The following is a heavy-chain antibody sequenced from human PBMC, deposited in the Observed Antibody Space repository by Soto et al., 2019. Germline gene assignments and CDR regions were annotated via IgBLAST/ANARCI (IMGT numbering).Heavy chain of an antibody. D-gene: IGHD5-12*01. Sequence: SETLSLTCTVSGGSVSSGAYYWTWIRQRPGKGLEWIGYIYYSGSTYYSPSLKSRLSISLDTSKNQFSLRLSSVTAADTAMYYCARARLRAVYAFDIWGQGTMCTVSS. J-gene: IGHJ3*02. CDR2: IYYSGST. CDR1: GGSVSSGAYY. CDR3: ARARLRAVYAFDI. V-gene: IGHV4-31*03.